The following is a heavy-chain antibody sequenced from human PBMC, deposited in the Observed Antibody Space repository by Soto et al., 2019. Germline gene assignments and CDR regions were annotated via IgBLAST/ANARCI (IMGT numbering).Heavy chain of an antibody. CDR3: AKGRGGSGSLTPRVDF. J-gene: IGHJ4*02. V-gene: IGHV3-23*01. Sequence: EVQLLESGGGLVQPGGSLRLSCAASGFTFNNYAMTWVRQAPGKGLEWVSAISGGGDTTSYADSVKGRFTVSRDGSKNKLYMQMSSLRAEDKALYYCAKGRGGSGSLTPRVDFWGQGTLVTVSS. CDR2: ISGGGDTT. D-gene: IGHD3-10*01. CDR1: GFTFNNYA.